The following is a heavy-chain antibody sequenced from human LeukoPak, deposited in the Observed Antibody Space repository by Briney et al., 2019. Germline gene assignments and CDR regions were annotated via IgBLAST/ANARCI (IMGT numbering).Heavy chain of an antibody. J-gene: IGHJ3*01. CDR2: INWDGSSI. D-gene: IGHD2-15*01. CDR1: GFTFSGFY. V-gene: IGHV3-74*01. CDR3: SRGGYSHAFDV. Sequence: GGSLRLSCAASGFTFSGFYIHWIRQAPGKGLVWASHINWDGSSITYADSVKGRFTISRDNAKNTLYLQMDSLRAEDTAVYYCSRGGYSHAFDVWGQGTMVTVSS.